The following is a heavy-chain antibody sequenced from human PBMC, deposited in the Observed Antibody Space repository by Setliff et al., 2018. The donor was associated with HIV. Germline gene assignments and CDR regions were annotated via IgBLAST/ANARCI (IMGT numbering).Heavy chain of an antibody. V-gene: IGHV4-39*02. CDR1: GDSIDAPTYY. D-gene: IGHD2-8*02. CDR2: ISYRGDT. J-gene: IGHJ6*03. Sequence: SETLSLTCTVSGDSIDAPTYYWDWIRQPPGKPLEWMGKISYRGDTFYSPSLTSRIVISLDTSDSRFSLTLTSLTAADTAVDYCARVSSTYWYSIFRNYYYHMYVWGKGTTVTVSS. CDR3: ARVSSTYWYSIFRNYYYHMYV.